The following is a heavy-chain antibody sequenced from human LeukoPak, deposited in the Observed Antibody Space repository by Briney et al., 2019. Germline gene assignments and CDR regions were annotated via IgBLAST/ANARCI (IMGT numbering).Heavy chain of an antibody. CDR3: ARGYCTNGVCSSDYFDY. CDR2: IYNSGST. V-gene: IGHV4-34*09. J-gene: IGHJ4*02. D-gene: IGHD2-8*01. Sequence: SETLSLTCAVYGESFSGNYWSWIRQAPEKGLEWIGYIYNSGSTYYNPSLKSRSTISVDTSKNQFSLKLSSVTAADTAVYYCARGYCTNGVCSSDYFDYWGQGTLVTVSS. CDR1: GESFSGNY.